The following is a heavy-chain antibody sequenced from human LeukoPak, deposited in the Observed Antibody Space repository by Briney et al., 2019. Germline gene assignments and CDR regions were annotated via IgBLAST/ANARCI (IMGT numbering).Heavy chain of an antibody. V-gene: IGHV3-66*01. D-gene: IGHD2-2*01. Sequence: GGSLRLSCAASGFTVSSNYMSWVRQGPGKGLEWVSVIYSGGSTYYADSVKGRFTITRDNSKNTLYLQMNSLRAEDTAVYYCASLGSSTPGAYFDYWGQGTLVTVSS. J-gene: IGHJ4*02. CDR1: GFTVSSNY. CDR3: ASLGSSTPGAYFDY. CDR2: IYSGGST.